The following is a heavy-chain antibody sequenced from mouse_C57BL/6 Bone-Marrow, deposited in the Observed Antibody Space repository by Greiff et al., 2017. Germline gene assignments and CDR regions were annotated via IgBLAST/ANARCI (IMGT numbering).Heavy chain of an antibody. Sequence: VQLQQPGAELVRPGSSVKLSCKASGYTFTSYWMHWVKQRPVQGLEWIGNIDPSDSDTHYNQKFKDKATLTVDNSSSTAYMQLSSLTSEDSAVYYCARRDSYYLDYWGQGTTLTVSS. V-gene: IGHV1-52*01. CDR1: GYTFTSYW. CDR2: IDPSDSDT. J-gene: IGHJ2*01. D-gene: IGHD1-1*01. CDR3: ARRDSYYLDY.